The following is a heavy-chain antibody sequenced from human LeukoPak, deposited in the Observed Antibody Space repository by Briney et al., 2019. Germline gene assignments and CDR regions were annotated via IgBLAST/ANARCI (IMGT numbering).Heavy chain of an antibody. CDR2: IYYSGST. Sequence: SETLSLTCTVSGGSISSGGYYWSWIRQHLGKGLEWIGYIYYSGSTYYNPSLKSRVTISVDTSKNQFSLKLSSVTAADTAVYYCARGRPTYYGAFDYWGQGTLVTVSS. D-gene: IGHD4-17*01. J-gene: IGHJ4*02. CDR1: GGSISSGGYY. V-gene: IGHV4-31*03. CDR3: ARGRPTYYGAFDY.